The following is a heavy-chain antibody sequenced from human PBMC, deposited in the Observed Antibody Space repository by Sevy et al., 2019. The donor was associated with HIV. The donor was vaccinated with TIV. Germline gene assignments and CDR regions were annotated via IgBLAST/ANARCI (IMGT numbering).Heavy chain of an antibody. Sequence: GGSLRLSCAASGFIFSSYSMNWVRQAPGKGLEWVSSISSSSNYIYYADSVKGRFTISRDNAKNSLYLQMNSLRAEDTAVYYCARDRGLSMNNWFDPWGQGTLVTVSS. CDR1: GFIFSSYS. V-gene: IGHV3-21*01. D-gene: IGHD6-6*01. J-gene: IGHJ5*02. CDR2: ISSSSNYI. CDR3: ARDRGLSMNNWFDP.